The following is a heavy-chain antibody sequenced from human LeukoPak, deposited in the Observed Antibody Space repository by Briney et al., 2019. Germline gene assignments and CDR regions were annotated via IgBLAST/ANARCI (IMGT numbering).Heavy chain of an antibody. CDR1: GYTFATFG. Sequence: ASVKVSCKASGYTFATFGIRWVRPAPGQGLEWMGWINTCNADTVYAQNLQGRLTMTTDTSTTTAYMELRSLRSDDAAVYYCARDLNWGRSDCGVNSGGYNWLDLWGQGTLVTVSS. CDR2: INTCNADT. J-gene: IGHJ5*02. D-gene: IGHD4-23*01. CDR3: ARDLNWGRSDCGVNSGGYNWLDL. V-gene: IGHV1-18*01.